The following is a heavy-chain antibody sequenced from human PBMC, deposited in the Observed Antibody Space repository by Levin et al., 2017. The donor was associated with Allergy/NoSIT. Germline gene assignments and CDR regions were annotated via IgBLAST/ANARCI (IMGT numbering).Heavy chain of an antibody. CDR2: ISSSSSTI. J-gene: IGHJ5*02. D-gene: IGHD3-10*01. CDR1: GFTFSTYS. V-gene: IGHV3-48*02. CDR3: ARGLYVSSYYSIGA. Sequence: GGSLRLSCAASGFTFSTYSMNWVRQAPGKGLEWVSYISSSSSTIYSADSVKGRFSISRDNAKNSLYLQMNNLRDEDTAVYYCARGLYVSSYYSIGAWGQGTLVTVSS.